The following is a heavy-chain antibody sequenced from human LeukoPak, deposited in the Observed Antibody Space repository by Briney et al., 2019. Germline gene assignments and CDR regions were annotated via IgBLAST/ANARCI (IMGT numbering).Heavy chain of an antibody. D-gene: IGHD1-26*01. Sequence: GGSLRLSCATSGFSVSNNYMSWVRQAPGKGLEWVSVIYSGGYTYYADSVEGRFTISRDNSKNTVFLQMNSLRVEDTAVYYCARGGGGTYREFDYWGQGTLVTVSS. J-gene: IGHJ4*02. CDR3: ARGGGGTYREFDY. V-gene: IGHV3-53*01. CDR2: IYSGGYT. CDR1: GFSVSNNY.